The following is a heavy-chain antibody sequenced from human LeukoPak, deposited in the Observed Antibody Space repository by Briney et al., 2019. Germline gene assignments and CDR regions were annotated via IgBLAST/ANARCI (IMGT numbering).Heavy chain of an antibody. CDR1: GFTFRNYV. CDR2: INPSSGSR. V-gene: IGHV1-46*01. Sequence: PGGSLRLSCAASGFTFRNYVIHWVRQAPGQGLEWMGTINPSSGSRSYAQKFQGRVTMTRDTSTNIVYMELSSLRSEDTAVYFCARDACSSTICQAGGNWFDPWGQGTLVIVS. CDR3: ARDACSSTICQAGGNWFDP. J-gene: IGHJ5*02. D-gene: IGHD2-2*01.